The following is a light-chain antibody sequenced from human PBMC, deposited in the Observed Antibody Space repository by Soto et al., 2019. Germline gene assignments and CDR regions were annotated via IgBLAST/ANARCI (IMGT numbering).Light chain of an antibody. Sequence: EIVMTQSPATLSVSPGERATLSCRASQSVSSNLAWYQQKPGQAPRLLIYGASTRATGIPARFSGSGSGTVFTLTISSLQSEDFAVYYCQQYNNWPRTFGQGTKMDIK. CDR2: GAS. CDR1: QSVSSN. CDR3: QQYNNWPRT. V-gene: IGKV3-15*01. J-gene: IGKJ1*01.